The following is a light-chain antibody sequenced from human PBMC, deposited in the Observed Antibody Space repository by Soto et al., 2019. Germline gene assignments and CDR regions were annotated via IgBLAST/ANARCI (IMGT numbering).Light chain of an antibody. V-gene: IGLV2-14*01. CDR2: DVS. Sequence: QSALTQPASVSGSPGQSITISCTGTSSDVGGYNYVSWYQQHPGKAPKLMIYDVSNRPSGVSNRLSGSKSGNTASLTISGLQAEDEDDYYCSSYTSSSTLVVFGGGTKLTVL. CDR3: SSYTSSSTLVV. CDR1: SSDVGGYNY. J-gene: IGLJ2*01.